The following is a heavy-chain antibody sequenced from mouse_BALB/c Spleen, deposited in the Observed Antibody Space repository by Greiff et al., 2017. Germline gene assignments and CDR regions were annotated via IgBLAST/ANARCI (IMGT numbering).Heavy chain of an antibody. Sequence: EVQLQESGGGLVQPGGSMKLSCVASGFTFSNYWMNWVRQSPEKGLEWVAEIRLKSNNYATHYAESVKGRFTISRDDSKSSVYLQMNNLRAEDTGIYYCTRQGGYYAMDYWGQGTSVTVSS. V-gene: IGHV6-6*02. J-gene: IGHJ4*01. CDR1: GFTFSNYW. CDR3: TRQGGYYAMDY. CDR2: IRLKSNNYAT. D-gene: IGHD1-1*02.